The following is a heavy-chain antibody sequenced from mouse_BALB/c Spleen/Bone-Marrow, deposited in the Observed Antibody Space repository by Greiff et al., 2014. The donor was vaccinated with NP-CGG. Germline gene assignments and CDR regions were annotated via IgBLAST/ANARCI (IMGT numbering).Heavy chain of an antibody. D-gene: IGHD2-4*01. CDR2: ILPGSGST. CDR3: ARGYDYASFAY. J-gene: IGHJ3*01. Sequence: VKLMESGAELMKPGASVKISCKAIGYTFSNYWIEWVKQRPGHGLEWIGEILPGSGSTHYIEKFKGKATFTAGTSSNTAYMQLSSLTSEDSAVYYCARGYDYASFAYWGQGTLVTVSA. V-gene: IGHV1-9*01. CDR1: GYTFSNYW.